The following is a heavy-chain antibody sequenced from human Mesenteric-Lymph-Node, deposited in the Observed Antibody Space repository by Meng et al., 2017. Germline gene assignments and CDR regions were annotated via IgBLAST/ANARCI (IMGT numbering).Heavy chain of an antibody. Sequence: VRLQGSGPGLVRPSETLSLTCAVSGGSISSINWWTWVRQPPGKGLEWIGEIYHSGSTNYSPSLKSRVTISLDKSKNQLSLKLNSVTAADTAVYYCASSDYYRSDYWGQGTLVTVSS. CDR2: IYHSGST. J-gene: IGHJ4*02. D-gene: IGHD3-22*01. CDR3: ASSDYYRSDY. CDR1: GGSISSINW. V-gene: IGHV4-4*02.